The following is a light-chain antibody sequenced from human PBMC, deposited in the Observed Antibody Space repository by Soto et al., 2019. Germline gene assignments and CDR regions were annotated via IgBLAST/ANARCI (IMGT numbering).Light chain of an antibody. CDR2: EVS. J-gene: IGLJ1*01. CDR1: SSDVGGYNY. V-gene: IGLV2-14*01. Sequence: QSALTRPASVSVSPGQSITVSCTGTSSDVGGYNYVSWYQQHPGKAPKLMIYEVSNRPSGVSNRFSGSKSGNTASLTISGLQAEDEADYYCSSYTSSSTYVFGTGTKV. CDR3: SSYTSSSTYV.